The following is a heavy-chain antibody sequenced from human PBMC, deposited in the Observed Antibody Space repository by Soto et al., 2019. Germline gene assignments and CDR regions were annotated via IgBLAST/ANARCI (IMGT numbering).Heavy chain of an antibody. V-gene: IGHV3-48*02. Sequence: EVQLVESGGGLVQPGGSLRLSCAASGFTFSSYIMNWVRQAPGKGPEWVSYISRSSRTIYYADSVKGRFTISRDNAKNSLYLQMNSLRDEDTSVYYCARESYYYDSSTFDIWGQGTMVTVSS. CDR1: GFTFSSYI. D-gene: IGHD3-22*01. J-gene: IGHJ3*02. CDR3: ARESYYYDSSTFDI. CDR2: ISRSSRTI.